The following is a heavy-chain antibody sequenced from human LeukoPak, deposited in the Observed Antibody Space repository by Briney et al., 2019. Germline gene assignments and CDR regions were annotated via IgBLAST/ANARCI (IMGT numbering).Heavy chain of an antibody. V-gene: IGHV1-18*01. D-gene: IGHD3-10*01. CDR3: ARVVRITMVRGVIIDY. J-gene: IGHJ4*02. CDR1: GGTFSSYA. CDR2: ISAYNGNT. Sequence: ASVKVSCKASGGTFSSYAISWVRQAPGQGLEWMGWISAYNGNTNYAQKLQGRVTVTTDTSTSTAYMELRSLRSDDTAVYYCARVVRITMVRGVIIDYWGQGTLVTVSS.